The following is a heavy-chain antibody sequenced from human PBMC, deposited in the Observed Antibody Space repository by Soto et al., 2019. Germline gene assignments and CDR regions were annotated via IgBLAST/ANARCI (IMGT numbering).Heavy chain of an antibody. CDR3: ARDGTNTPWDY. V-gene: IGHV4-31*03. CDR2: IYYSGST. D-gene: IGHD2-8*01. J-gene: IGHJ4*02. CDR1: GGSISSGGYY. Sequence: QVQLQESGPGLVKPSQTLSLTCTISGGSISSGGYYWSWIRQHPGKGLEWIGYIYYSGSTYYNPSLKSRVTISVDTSKNQCSLKMSSVTAADTAVYYCARDGTNTPWDYWGQGTLVTVSS.